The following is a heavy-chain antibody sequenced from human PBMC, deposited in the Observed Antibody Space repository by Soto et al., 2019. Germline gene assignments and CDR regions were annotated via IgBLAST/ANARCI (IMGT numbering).Heavy chain of an antibody. V-gene: IGHV3-23*01. CDR2: ISGSGGST. CDR1: GFTFSNYW. CDR3: AKGNPSRYYYDSSGYYPPTLDY. D-gene: IGHD3-22*01. Sequence: GGSLRLSCSASGFTFSNYWMHWVRQGPGKGLEWVSAISGSGGSTYYADSVKGRFTISRDNSKNTLYLQMNSLRAEDTAVYYCAKGNPSRYYYDSSGYYPPTLDYWGQGTLVNVSS. J-gene: IGHJ4*02.